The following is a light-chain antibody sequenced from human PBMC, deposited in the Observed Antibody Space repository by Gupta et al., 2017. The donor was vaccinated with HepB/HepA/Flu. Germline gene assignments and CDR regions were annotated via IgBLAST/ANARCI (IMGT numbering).Light chain of an antibody. CDR3: CSYAGSSSLV. CDR1: SSYVGRYNL. Sequence: QSALTQPASVSGSPGQSITISCTGTSSYVGRYNLVSMYQQHPGKAPKLMIYEVTKRPSGVANRFTGSKSGNTASLTISGIQAEDGADYYCCSYAGSSSLVFGGGTKLTVL. CDR2: EVT. J-gene: IGLJ3*02. V-gene: IGLV2-23*02.